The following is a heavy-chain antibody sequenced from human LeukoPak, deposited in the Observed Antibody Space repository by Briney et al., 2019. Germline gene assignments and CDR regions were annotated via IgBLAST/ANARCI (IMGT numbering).Heavy chain of an antibody. CDR2: IYTSGST. CDR1: GGSISSYY. V-gene: IGHV4-4*07. D-gene: IGHD3-10*01. J-gene: IGHJ5*02. CDR3: ARDEYGSGTNWFDP. Sequence: SETLSLTCTVSGGSISSYYWSWIRQPAGKGLEWIGRIYTSGSTNYNPSLKSRVTMSVDTSKNQFSLKLSSVTAADTAVYYCARDEYGSGTNWFDPWGQGTLVTVSS.